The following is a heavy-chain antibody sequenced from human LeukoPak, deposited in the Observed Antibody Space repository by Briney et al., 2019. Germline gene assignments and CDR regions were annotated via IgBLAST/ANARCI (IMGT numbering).Heavy chain of an antibody. CDR3: ARNMTTRAFDI. CDR1: VFTFSSYS. J-gene: IGHJ3*02. D-gene: IGHD4-17*01. CDR2: ISSSSSTI. Sequence: GGSLRLSCAASVFTFSSYSMNWVRQAPGKGLEWVSYISSSSSTIYYADSVKGRFTVSRDNAKNSLYLQMNSLRAEDTAVYFCARNMTTRAFDIWGQGTMVTVSS. V-gene: IGHV3-48*01.